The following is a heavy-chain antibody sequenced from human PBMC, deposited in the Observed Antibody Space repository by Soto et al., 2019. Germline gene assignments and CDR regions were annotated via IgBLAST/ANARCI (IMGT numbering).Heavy chain of an antibody. V-gene: IGHV1-2*02. CDR1: GYTFTGYY. Sequence: ASVKVSCNASGYTFTGYYLHWVRQAPGQGLEWLGWINPNSDGTNYAQKFQGRVTMTSDTSISTPHLELSTLTSDNTALYYCARTPRSVYPLQYWGQGPLVTVSS. J-gene: IGHJ1*01. CDR3: ARTPRSVYPLQY. D-gene: IGHD3-3*01. CDR2: INPNSDGT.